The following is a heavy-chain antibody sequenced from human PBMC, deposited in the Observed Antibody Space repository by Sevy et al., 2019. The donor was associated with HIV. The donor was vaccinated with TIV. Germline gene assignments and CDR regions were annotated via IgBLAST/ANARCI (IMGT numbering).Heavy chain of an antibody. D-gene: IGHD3-10*01. Sequence: ASVKVSCKASGYTFTSYDINWLRQATGQGLEWMGWMNPNSGNTGYAQKFQGRVTMTRNTSISTAYMELSSLRSEDTAVYYCARAGRRYYGSGSYGKYWGQGTLVTVSS. V-gene: IGHV1-8*01. CDR3: ARAGRRYYGSGSYGKY. CDR2: MNPNSGNT. CDR1: GYTFTSYD. J-gene: IGHJ4*02.